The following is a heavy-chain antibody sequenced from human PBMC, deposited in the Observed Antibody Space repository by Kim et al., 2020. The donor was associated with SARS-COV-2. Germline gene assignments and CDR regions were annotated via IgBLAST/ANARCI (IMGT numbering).Heavy chain of an antibody. CDR2: IIPIFGTA. V-gene: IGHV1-69*13. Sequence: SVKVSCKASGGTFSSYAISWVRQAPGQGLEWMGGIIPIFGTANYAQKFQGRVTITADESTSTAYMELSSLRSEDTAVYYCASQGHVVVTSGAFDIWGQGTMVTVSS. D-gene: IGHD2-21*02. CDR3: ASQGHVVVTSGAFDI. CDR1: GGTFSSYA. J-gene: IGHJ3*02.